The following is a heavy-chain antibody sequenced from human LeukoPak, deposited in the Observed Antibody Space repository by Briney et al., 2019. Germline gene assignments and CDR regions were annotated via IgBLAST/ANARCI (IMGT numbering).Heavy chain of an antibody. CDR2: ISYDGSNK. D-gene: IGHD5-18*01. J-gene: IGHJ4*02. CDR1: GFTFSHYA. CDR3: ARQGIQLWFDY. Sequence: GGSLRLSCAASGFTFSHYAMPWVRQAPGKGLEWVAVISYDGSNKYYADSVKGRFTMSRDKSKNTLYLQMNSLRAEDTAVYYCARQGIQLWFDYWGQGTLVTVSS. V-gene: IGHV3-30-3*01.